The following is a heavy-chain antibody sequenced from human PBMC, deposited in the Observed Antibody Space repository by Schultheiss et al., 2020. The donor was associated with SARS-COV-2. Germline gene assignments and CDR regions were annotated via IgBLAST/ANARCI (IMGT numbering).Heavy chain of an antibody. CDR2: IWYDGNNK. CDR3: AREVVGNDVDV. D-gene: IGHD1-1*01. J-gene: IGHJ6*02. CDR1: GFTFSGSA. V-gene: IGHV3-30*07. Sequence: GGSLRLSCAASGFTFSGSAMHWVRQAPGKGLEWVTVIWYDGNNKYYADSVKGRFTISRDNSKNTLYLQMSSLRAEDTAVYYCAREVVGNDVDVWGQGTTVTVSS.